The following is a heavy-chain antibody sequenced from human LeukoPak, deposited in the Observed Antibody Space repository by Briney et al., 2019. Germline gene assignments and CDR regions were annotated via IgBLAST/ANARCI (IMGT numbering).Heavy chain of an antibody. Sequence: GGSLRLSCAASGFTVSSNYMSWVRQAPGKGLEWVSVIYSGGSTYYADSVKGRFTISRDNSKNTLYLQMNSLRAEDTAVYYCARDGGSRDYYGMDVWGQGTTVTVSS. CDR2: IYSGGST. CDR3: ARDGGSRDYYGMDV. D-gene: IGHD3-16*01. CDR1: GFTVSSNY. V-gene: IGHV3-53*01. J-gene: IGHJ6*02.